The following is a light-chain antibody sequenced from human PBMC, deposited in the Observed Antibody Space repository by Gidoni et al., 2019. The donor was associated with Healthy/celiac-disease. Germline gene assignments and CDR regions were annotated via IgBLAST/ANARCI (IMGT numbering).Light chain of an antibody. J-gene: IGKJ1*01. V-gene: IGKV3-15*01. CDR3: QQYNNWPQT. Sequence: EIVMTQSPATLSVSPGERATLSCRASQSVSSNLTWYQQKPGQAPRLLSYGASTRATGIPARFSGSGSGTDFTLTISSLQSEDFAVYCCQQYNNWPQTFGQGTKVEIK. CDR2: GAS. CDR1: QSVSSN.